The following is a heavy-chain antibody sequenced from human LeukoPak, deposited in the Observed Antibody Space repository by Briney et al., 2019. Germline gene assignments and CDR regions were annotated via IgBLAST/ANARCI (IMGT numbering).Heavy chain of an antibody. Sequence: GGSLRLSCAASGFSLSSYWMHWVRQAPGKGLVWVSRVSSDGTSTNYADSVKGRFTISRDSAKNTLCLQMNSLRAEDTAVYYCARHLNYYLDYWGQGTLVTVSS. J-gene: IGHJ4*02. CDR3: ARHLNYYLDY. CDR1: GFSLSSYW. V-gene: IGHV3-74*01. CDR2: VSSDGTST. D-gene: IGHD3-10*01.